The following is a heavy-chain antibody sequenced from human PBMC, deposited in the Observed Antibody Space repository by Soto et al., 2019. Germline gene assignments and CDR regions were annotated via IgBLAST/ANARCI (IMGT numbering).Heavy chain of an antibody. CDR3: ARTVEMATIVWPNPRYFDY. J-gene: IGHJ4*02. CDR2: IYYSGST. D-gene: IGHD5-12*01. Sequence: SETLSLTCTVSGGSISSGDYYWSWIRQPPGKGLEWIGYIYYSGSTYYNPPLKSRVTISVDASKNQFSLKLSSVTAADTAVYYCARTVEMATIVWPNPRYFDYWGQGTLVTVSS. V-gene: IGHV4-30-4*01. CDR1: GGSISSGDYY.